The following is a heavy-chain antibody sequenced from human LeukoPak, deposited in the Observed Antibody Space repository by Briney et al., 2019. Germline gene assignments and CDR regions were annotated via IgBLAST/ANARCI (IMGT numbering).Heavy chain of an antibody. CDR2: INGDGSQK. V-gene: IGHV3-7*01. CDR3: ARWRWQQSELAY. Sequence: GGSLRLSCEASGFTFSNFLMAWVRQAPGQGLEWVANINGDGSQKYLVDAVKGRFSVSRDNAKNSIFLQMNSLRAEDTGVYYCARWRWQQSELAYWGQGTLVTVSS. D-gene: IGHD5-24*01. CDR1: GFTFSNFL. J-gene: IGHJ4*02.